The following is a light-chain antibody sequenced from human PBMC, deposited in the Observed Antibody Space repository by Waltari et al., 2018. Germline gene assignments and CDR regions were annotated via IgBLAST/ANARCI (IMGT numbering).Light chain of an antibody. CDR2: QDN. V-gene: IGLV3-1*01. Sequence: SYELTQPPSVSVSPGQTASITCSGDKLGAKSVCWYQQKPGQSPVLVIYQDNKRPSGIPERFSGSNSGNTATLTISGTQAMDEADYYCQAWDRSTAYVFGTGTKVTVL. CDR3: QAWDRSTAYV. J-gene: IGLJ1*01. CDR1: KLGAKS.